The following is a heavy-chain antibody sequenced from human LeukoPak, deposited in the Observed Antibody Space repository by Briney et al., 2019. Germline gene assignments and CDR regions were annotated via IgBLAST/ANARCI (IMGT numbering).Heavy chain of an antibody. V-gene: IGHV4-59*01. CDR1: GGSISSYY. CDR3: ATHSGSYFGDAFDI. J-gene: IGHJ3*02. D-gene: IGHD1-26*01. CDR2: IYYSGST. Sequence: PSETLSLTCTVSGGSISSYYWSWIRQPPGKGPEWIGYIYYSGSTDYNPSLKSRVTISVDTSKNQFSLKLSSVTAADTAVYYCATHSGSYFGDAFDIWGQGTMVTVSS.